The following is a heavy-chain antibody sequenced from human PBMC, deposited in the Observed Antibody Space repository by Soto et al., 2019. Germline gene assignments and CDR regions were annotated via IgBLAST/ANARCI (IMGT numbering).Heavy chain of an antibody. J-gene: IGHJ3*02. CDR3: ARPYYDSSGYRPNAFAI. V-gene: IGHV1-18*01. Sequence: QVQLLQSGAEVKKPGASVKVSCKASGYTFTSYGISWVRQAPGQGLEWMGLISAYNGNTNYAQNLQCRVTMTTDTSTSTAYMELRSLRSDETAVYYCARPYYDSSGYRPNAFAIWGQGTMVTVSS. D-gene: IGHD3-22*01. CDR2: ISAYNGNT. CDR1: GYTFTSYG.